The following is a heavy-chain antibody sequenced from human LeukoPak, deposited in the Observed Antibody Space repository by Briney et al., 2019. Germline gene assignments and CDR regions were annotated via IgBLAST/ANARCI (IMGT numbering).Heavy chain of an antibody. D-gene: IGHD5-18*01. Sequence: PGGSLRLSCAASGFTFSSYWMSWVCQAPGKGLEWVANIKQDGSEKYYVDSVKGRFTISRDNSKNIVYLQMNSLRAEDTAVYYCARPDNYGYYFEYWGQGTLVTVSS. CDR2: IKQDGSEK. CDR1: GFTFSSYW. CDR3: ARPDNYGYYFEY. J-gene: IGHJ4*02. V-gene: IGHV3-7*03.